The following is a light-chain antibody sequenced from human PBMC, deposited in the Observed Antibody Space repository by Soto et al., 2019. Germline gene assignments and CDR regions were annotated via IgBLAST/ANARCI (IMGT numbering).Light chain of an antibody. CDR1: QSVNNDY. Sequence: ETVLTQSPGTLSLSPGKRATLSCRATQSVNNDYLAWYQQRPGLAPRLLIFGASGRATGIPDRFSGSGSGTDFTLTISRLEPEDFAIYYCQQYGTSPLTFGGGTKVDIK. J-gene: IGKJ4*01. CDR2: GAS. CDR3: QQYGTSPLT. V-gene: IGKV3-20*01.